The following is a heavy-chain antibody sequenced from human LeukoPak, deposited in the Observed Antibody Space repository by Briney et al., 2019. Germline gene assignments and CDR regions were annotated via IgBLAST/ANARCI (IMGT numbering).Heavy chain of an antibody. D-gene: IGHD3-22*01. CDR3: AKTEDSSGYHYSIDY. CDR2: ISWDGGST. CDR1: GFTFDDYA. Sequence: PGGSLRLSCAASGFTFDDYAMHWVRQAPGKGLEWGSLISWDGGSTYYADSVKGRFTISRDNSKNSLYLQMNSLRAEDTALYYCAKTEDSSGYHYSIDYWGQGTLVTVSS. J-gene: IGHJ4*02. V-gene: IGHV3-43D*03.